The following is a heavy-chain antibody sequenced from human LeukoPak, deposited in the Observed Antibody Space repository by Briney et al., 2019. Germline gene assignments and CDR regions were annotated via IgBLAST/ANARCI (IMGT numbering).Heavy chain of an antibody. V-gene: IGHV3-30*18. CDR3: AQAFGSSGYYFDY. J-gene: IGHJ4*02. Sequence: PGRSLRLSCAASGFTFSSYGMHWVRQAPGEGLEWVAVISYDGSNKYYADSVKGRFTISRDNSKNTLYLQMNSLRAEDTAVYYCAQAFGSSGYYFDYWGQGTLVTVSS. CDR1: GFTFSSYG. D-gene: IGHD3-22*01. CDR2: ISYDGSNK.